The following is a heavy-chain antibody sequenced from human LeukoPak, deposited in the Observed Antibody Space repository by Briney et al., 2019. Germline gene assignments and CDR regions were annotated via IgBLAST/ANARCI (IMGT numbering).Heavy chain of an antibody. D-gene: IGHD3-10*01. J-gene: IGHJ4*02. Sequence: SETLSLTCAVYGGSFSGYYWSWIRQPPGKGLEWIGEINHSGSTNYNPSLKSRVTISVDTSKNQFSLKLSSVTAADTAVYYCARHPRSGTLPGYWGQGTLVTVSS. CDR1: GGSFSGYY. CDR2: INHSGST. CDR3: ARHPRSGTLPGY. V-gene: IGHV4-34*01.